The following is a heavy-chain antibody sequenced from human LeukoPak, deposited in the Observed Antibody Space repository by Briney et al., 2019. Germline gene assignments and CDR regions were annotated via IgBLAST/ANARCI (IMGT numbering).Heavy chain of an antibody. J-gene: IGHJ4*02. V-gene: IGHV3-30*02. D-gene: IGHD3-16*02. Sequence: GGSLRLSCAASGFTFSSYGMHWVRQAPGKGLEWVAFIRYDGSNKYYADSVKGRFTISRDNSKNTLYLQMNSLRAEDTAVYYCANMITFGGVIVPPDYWGQGTLVTVSS. CDR3: ANMITFGGVIVPPDY. CDR1: GFTFSSYG. CDR2: IRYDGSNK.